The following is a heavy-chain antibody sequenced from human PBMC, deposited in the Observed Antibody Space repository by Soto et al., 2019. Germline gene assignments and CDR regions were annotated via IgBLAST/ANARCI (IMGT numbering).Heavy chain of an antibody. V-gene: IGHV3-30*18. D-gene: IGHD4-17*01. CDR2: ISYHGRDE. CDR1: GFSLSNYG. Sequence: QVQLVESGGGVVQPGRSLRLSCAASGFSLSNYGILWVRQAPGKGLEWVAVISYHGRDEYYADSVKGRFTISRDTSKNTLYLQMNTLRPEDTAVYYCVKDHLMNTVTTGGYWGQGTLVTVSS. J-gene: IGHJ4*02. CDR3: VKDHLMNTVTTGGY.